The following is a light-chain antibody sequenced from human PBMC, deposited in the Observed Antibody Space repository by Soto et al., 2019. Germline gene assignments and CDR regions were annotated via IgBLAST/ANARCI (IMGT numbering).Light chain of an antibody. CDR3: QQYSSSPIT. CDR1: QGISSY. CDR2: AAS. Sequence: AIRMTQSPSSLSASTGDRVTITCRASQGISSYLAWYQQKPGKAPKLLIYAASSLQSGVPSRFSGSGSATDFTLTISRLEPEDFALYYCQQYSSSPITFGQGTRLEIK. J-gene: IGKJ5*01. V-gene: IGKV1-8*01.